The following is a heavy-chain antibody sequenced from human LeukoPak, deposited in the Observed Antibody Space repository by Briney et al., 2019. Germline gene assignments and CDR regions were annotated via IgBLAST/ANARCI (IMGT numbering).Heavy chain of an antibody. Sequence: GGSLRLSCAASGFTFSSYAMHWVRQAPGKGLEWVAVISYDGSNKYYADSVKGRFTVSRDNSKNTLYLQMNSLRAEDTAVYYCARGVQTTGQGRDYYYYYMDVWGKGTTVTVSS. CDR2: ISYDGSNK. V-gene: IGHV3-30*04. CDR3: ARGVQTTGQGRDYYYYYMDV. J-gene: IGHJ6*03. D-gene: IGHD4-17*01. CDR1: GFTFSSYA.